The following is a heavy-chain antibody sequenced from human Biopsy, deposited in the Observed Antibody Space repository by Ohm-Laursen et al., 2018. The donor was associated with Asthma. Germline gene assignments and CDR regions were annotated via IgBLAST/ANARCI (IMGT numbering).Heavy chain of an antibody. Sequence: ASVKVSCKLSGYSLTDLSMHWVRQAPGRGLEWMGGHDHEEGGTVNARRFQGRVTMTEDTSTDTAYMELSSLSSDDTAVYYCASDFPKDYVRCNFQFWGQGTLVTVSS. CDR3: ASDFPKDYVRCNFQF. CDR2: HDHEEGGT. J-gene: IGHJ4*02. CDR1: GYSLTDLS. D-gene: IGHD4-17*01. V-gene: IGHV1-24*01.